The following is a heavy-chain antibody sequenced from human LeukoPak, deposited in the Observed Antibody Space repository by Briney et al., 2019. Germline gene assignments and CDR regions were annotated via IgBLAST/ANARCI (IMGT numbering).Heavy chain of an antibody. CDR3: AKRQAYGPDYCTYAVCSPFDY. V-gene: IGHV3-23*01. J-gene: IGHJ4*02. CDR2: ISGSGGST. Sequence: GGPLRLSCAASGFTFSSYAMSWVRQAPGKGLEWVSPISGSGGSTYYADSVKGRFTISRDNSKNTLYLQMNSLRAEDTAVYYCAKRQAYGPDYCTYAVCSPFDYWGQGTLVTVSS. D-gene: IGHD2-8*01. CDR1: GFTFSSYA.